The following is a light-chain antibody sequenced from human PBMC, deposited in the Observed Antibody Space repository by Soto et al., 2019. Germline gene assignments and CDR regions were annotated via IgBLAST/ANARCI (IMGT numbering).Light chain of an antibody. CDR2: DAS. CDR3: QQYNDYSWT. CDR1: QSISIW. V-gene: IGKV1-5*01. Sequence: DIQMTQSPSTLSASVGDRVTITCRASQSISIWLAWYQQKPGKAPKVLIYDASSWAGGVPSRFTGSGSGTEFTLTISSLQPDDVATYYCQQYNDYSWTFGQGTKVDNK. J-gene: IGKJ1*01.